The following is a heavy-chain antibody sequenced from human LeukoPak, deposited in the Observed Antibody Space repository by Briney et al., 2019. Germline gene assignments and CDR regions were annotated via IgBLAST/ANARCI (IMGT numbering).Heavy chain of an antibody. CDR3: ATYITIFGVALPDY. J-gene: IGHJ4*02. CDR1: GYTLTELS. V-gene: IGHV1-24*01. D-gene: IGHD3-3*01. CDR2: FDPEDGET. Sequence: AASVKVSCKVSGYTLTELSMHWVRQAPGKGLEWMGGFDPEDGETIYAQKFQGRVTMTEDTSTDTAYMELSSLRSEDTAVYYCATYITIFGVALPDYWGQGTLVTVSS.